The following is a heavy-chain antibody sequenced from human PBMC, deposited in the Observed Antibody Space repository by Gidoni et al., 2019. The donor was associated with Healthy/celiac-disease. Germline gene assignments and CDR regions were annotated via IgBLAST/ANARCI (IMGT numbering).Heavy chain of an antibody. D-gene: IGHD4-17*01. J-gene: IGHJ3*02. CDR2: ISHSGST. Sequence: QLRLQESGSGLVKPSQTLSLTFAVPGGSIGSGGYSWSWIRQPPGKGLEWIGYISHSGSTYYNPSLKSRVTISVDRSKNHFSLKLSSVTAADTAVYYGASTRNDDGGNQVAFDIWGQGTMVTVSS. V-gene: IGHV4-30-2*01. CDR1: GGSIGSGGYS. CDR3: ASTRNDDGGNQVAFDI.